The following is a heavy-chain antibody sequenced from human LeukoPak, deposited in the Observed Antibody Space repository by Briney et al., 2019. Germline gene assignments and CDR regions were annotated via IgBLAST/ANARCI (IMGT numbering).Heavy chain of an antibody. V-gene: IGHV3-23*01. CDR2: ISGSGGST. J-gene: IGHJ3*02. CDR3: AKALYYYDSSGYWDAFDI. D-gene: IGHD3-22*01. Sequence: GGSLRLSCAASGFTFSSYAMSWVRQAPGKGLEWVSAISGSGGSTYYADSVKGRFTISRDNSKNTLYLQMNSLRAEDTAVYYCAKALYYYDSSGYWDAFDIWGQGTMVTVSS. CDR1: GFTFSSYA.